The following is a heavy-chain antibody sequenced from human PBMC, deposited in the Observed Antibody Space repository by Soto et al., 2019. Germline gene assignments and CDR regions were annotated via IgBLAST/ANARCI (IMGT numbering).Heavy chain of an antibody. CDR2: INSDGSST. J-gene: IGHJ6*03. D-gene: IGHD2-2*01. Sequence: PGGSLRLSCAASGFTFSSYWMHWVRQAPGKGLVWVSRINSDGSSTSYADSVKGRFTISRDNAKNTLYLQVNSLRAEDTAVYYCARAGSTSCYACYYYYSYMDVWGKGTTVTV. CDR1: GFTFSSYW. V-gene: IGHV3-74*01. CDR3: ARAGSTSCYACYYYYSYMDV.